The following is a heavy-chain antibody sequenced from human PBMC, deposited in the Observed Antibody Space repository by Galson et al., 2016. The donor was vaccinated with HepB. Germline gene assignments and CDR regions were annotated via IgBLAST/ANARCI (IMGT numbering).Heavy chain of an antibody. D-gene: IGHD3-3*01. J-gene: IGHJ4*02. CDR2: ISGGGTNT. V-gene: IGHV3-23*01. Sequence: SLRLSCAASGFTFSDYAMSWVRQAPGKGLEWVSDISGGGTNTNYADSVKGRFTVSRDNSKNMLYMEMNSLRAEDTAIYYCAEERLAISAIGYFDYWGQRTLVAVSS. CDR1: GFTFSDYA. CDR3: AEERLAISAIGYFDY.